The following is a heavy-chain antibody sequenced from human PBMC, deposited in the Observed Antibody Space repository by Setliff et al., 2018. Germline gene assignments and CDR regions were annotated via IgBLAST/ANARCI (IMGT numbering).Heavy chain of an antibody. Sequence: GGSLRLSCAASGFTFGSFYMTWVRQAPGKGLEWVANIRPDGSERNYVDSVKGRFTISRDNAKNSVYLQMNSLRADDTAVYYCVPQGPGYGNGWWTNWFDPWGQGTLVTVSS. CDR3: VPQGPGYGNGWWTNWFDP. CDR1: GFTFGSFY. CDR2: IRPDGSER. V-gene: IGHV3-7*03. J-gene: IGHJ5*02. D-gene: IGHD6-19*01.